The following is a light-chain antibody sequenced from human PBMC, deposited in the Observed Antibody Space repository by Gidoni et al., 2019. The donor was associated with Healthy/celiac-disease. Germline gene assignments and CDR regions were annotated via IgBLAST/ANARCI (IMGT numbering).Light chain of an antibody. J-gene: IGKJ2*01. V-gene: IGKV3-20*01. CDR2: ATS. CDR1: QSVSSSY. Sequence: EIVLTQSPGTLSLSRGERATLSCRASQSVSSSYLAWFQQKPGQAPRLLIYATSRRATGIPDRFSGSGSGTDFTLTISRLEPEDFAVYYCQQYGSSPYTFGQGTKLEIK. CDR3: QQYGSSPYT.